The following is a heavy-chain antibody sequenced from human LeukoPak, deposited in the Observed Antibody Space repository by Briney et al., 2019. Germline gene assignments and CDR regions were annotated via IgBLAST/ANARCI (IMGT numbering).Heavy chain of an antibody. V-gene: IGHV3-23*01. J-gene: IGHJ3*02. Sequence: SGGSLRLSCAASGFTFSSYAMSWVRQAPGKGLEWVSAISGSGGSTYYADSVKGRFTISRDNSKNTLYLQMNSLRAEDTAVYYCANVDSSSFYGSDAFDIWGQGTMVTVSS. CDR2: ISGSGGST. D-gene: IGHD6-13*01. CDR3: ANVDSSSFYGSDAFDI. CDR1: GFTFSSYA.